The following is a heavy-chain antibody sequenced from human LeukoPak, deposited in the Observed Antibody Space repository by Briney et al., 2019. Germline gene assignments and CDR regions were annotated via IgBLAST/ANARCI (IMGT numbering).Heavy chain of an antibody. J-gene: IGHJ4*02. V-gene: IGHV4-4*02. CDR3: ARLSAGSSGWYVVLFDY. CDR1: GGSISSSNW. Sequence: SETLSLTCAVSGGSISSSNWWRWVRQPPGKGLEWIGEIYHSGSTNYNPSLKSRVTISVDKSKNQFSLKLSSVTAADTAVYYCARLSAGSSGWYVVLFDYWGQGTLVTVSS. CDR2: IYHSGST. D-gene: IGHD6-19*01.